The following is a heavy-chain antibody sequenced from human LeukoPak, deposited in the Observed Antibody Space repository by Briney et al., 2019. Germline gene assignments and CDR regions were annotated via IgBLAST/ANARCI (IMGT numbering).Heavy chain of an antibody. Sequence: SETLSLTCAVYGGSFSGYYWSWIRQPPGKGLEWIGEINHSGSTNYNPSLKSRVTISVDTSKNQFSLKLSSVTAADTAVYYCAKARGNFYDFWSGYDCWGQGTLVTVSS. CDR2: INHSGST. CDR1: GGSFSGYY. D-gene: IGHD3-3*01. J-gene: IGHJ4*02. CDR3: AKARGNFYDFWSGYDC. V-gene: IGHV4-34*01.